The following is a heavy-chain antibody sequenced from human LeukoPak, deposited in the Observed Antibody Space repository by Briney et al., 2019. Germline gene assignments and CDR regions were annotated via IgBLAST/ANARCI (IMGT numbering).Heavy chain of an antibody. Sequence: GGSLRLSCAASGFTFSRYYMHWVRQAPGKGLVWVSRINSDGRSTTYADSVRGRFTVSRDNAKNTLYLQMNSLRVEDTAMYYCTRVFVGDEYSSSGYWGQGTLVTVSS. D-gene: IGHD6-13*01. CDR1: GFTFSRYY. V-gene: IGHV3-74*01. CDR2: INSDGRST. CDR3: TRVFVGDEYSSSGY. J-gene: IGHJ4*02.